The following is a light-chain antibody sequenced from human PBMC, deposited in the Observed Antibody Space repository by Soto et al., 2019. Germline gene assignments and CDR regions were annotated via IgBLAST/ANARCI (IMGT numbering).Light chain of an antibody. Sequence: QSVLTQPPSASGTPGQKITISCSGSTSDIGSNTVNWYQQVPGTAPKLLIYANNQRPSGVPDRFSGSKSGTSASLAISGLQSEDEVDYYCEAWDDSLSGPVFGGGTKLTVL. CDR3: EAWDDSLSGPV. V-gene: IGLV1-44*01. J-gene: IGLJ3*02. CDR2: ANN. CDR1: TSDIGSNT.